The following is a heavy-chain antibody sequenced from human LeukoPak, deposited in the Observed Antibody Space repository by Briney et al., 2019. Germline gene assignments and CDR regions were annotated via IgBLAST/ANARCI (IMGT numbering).Heavy chain of an antibody. CDR2: INHSGST. V-gene: IGHV4-34*01. CDR3: AREAGTVTNSRYFDY. J-gene: IGHJ4*02. CDR1: GGSFSGYY. D-gene: IGHD4-17*01. Sequence: PSETLSLTCAVYGGSFSGYYWSWIRQPPGKGLEWIGEINHSGSTNYNPSLKSRVTISVDTSKNQFSLKLSSVTAADTAVYYCAREAGTVTNSRYFDYWGQGTLVTVSS.